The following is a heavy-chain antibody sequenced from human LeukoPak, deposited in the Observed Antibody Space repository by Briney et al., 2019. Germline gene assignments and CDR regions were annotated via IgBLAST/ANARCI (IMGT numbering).Heavy chain of an antibody. Sequence: GSSVKVSCKASGGTFSSHAISWVRQAPGQGLEWMGGIIPIFGTANYAQKFQGRVTITTDESTSTAYMELSSLRSEDTAVYYCARILDYGLYNWFDPWGQGTLVTVSS. D-gene: IGHD4-17*01. CDR1: GGTFSSHA. CDR2: IIPIFGTA. J-gene: IGHJ5*02. V-gene: IGHV1-69*05. CDR3: ARILDYGLYNWFDP.